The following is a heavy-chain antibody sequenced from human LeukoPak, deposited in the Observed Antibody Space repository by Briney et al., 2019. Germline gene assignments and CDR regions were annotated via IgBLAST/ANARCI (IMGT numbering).Heavy chain of an antibody. J-gene: IGHJ4*02. D-gene: IGHD5-18*01. CDR2: FDVIDGET. CDR3: AAGRPYSLLDY. V-gene: IGHV1-24*01. Sequence: RASVKVSCTVSGSSLTELSLNWVRQAPGKGLEWMGGFDVIDGETFYAQKFQGRVTMTEDSSADTAYMELRSLTSDDTALYYCAAGRPYSLLDYWGQGTLVTVSS. CDR1: GSSLTELS.